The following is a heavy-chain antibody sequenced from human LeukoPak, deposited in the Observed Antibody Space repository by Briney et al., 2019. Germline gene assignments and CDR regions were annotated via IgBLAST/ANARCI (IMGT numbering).Heavy chain of an antibody. V-gene: IGHV1-2*02. D-gene: IGHD2-15*01. Sequence: GASVKVSCKASGHTFTGYYMHWVRQAPGQGREWMGWINPNSGGTSYAQKLQGRVTMTRDTSISTAYMDLSRLRSDDTAVYYCARDLAGYCSGGSCYGGYWGQGTLVTVSS. CDR1: GHTFTGYY. CDR3: ARDLAGYCSGGSCYGGY. CDR2: INPNSGGT. J-gene: IGHJ4*02.